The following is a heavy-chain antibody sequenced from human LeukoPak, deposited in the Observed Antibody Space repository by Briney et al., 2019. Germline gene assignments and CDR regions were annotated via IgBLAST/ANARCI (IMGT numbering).Heavy chain of an antibody. Sequence: GGSLRLSCAASGFTFSSYAMSWVRPAPGKGLDWVSSVSGSGVSTYYIDSVKGRLTISRDNPMNTLYLQMSSLRAEDTAIYYCAKGSYYDSPYGFDYWGQGILVTVSS. CDR1: GFTFSSYA. CDR3: AKGSYYDSPYGFDY. D-gene: IGHD3-22*01. CDR2: VSGSGVST. V-gene: IGHV3-23*01. J-gene: IGHJ4*02.